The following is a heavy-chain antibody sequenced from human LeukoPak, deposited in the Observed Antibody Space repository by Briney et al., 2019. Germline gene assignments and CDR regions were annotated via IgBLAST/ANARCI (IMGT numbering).Heavy chain of an antibody. CDR2: ISGSGGAT. J-gene: IGHJ4*02. CDR1: GFTFSSYA. Sequence: GGSLRLSCAASGFTFSSYAMSWVRQAPGKGLEWVSGISGSGGATYYADSVKGRFTISRDNSKNTLYLQMNSLRAEDTAVYYCAKDGLATITYDYWGQGTLVTVSS. V-gene: IGHV3-23*01. D-gene: IGHD5-12*01. CDR3: AKDGLATITYDY.